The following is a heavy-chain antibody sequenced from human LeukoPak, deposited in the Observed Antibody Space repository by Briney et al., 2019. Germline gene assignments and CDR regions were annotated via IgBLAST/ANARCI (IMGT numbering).Heavy chain of an antibody. J-gene: IGHJ4*02. Sequence: SETLSLTCTVSGGSISCYYWSWIRQPPGKGLEWLGYSYYSGTTNYNPSLKSRLTISVDTSKNQFSLKLSSVTAADTAVYYCARSPLYYYDSSGYSDWGQGTLVTVSS. CDR1: GGSISCYY. D-gene: IGHD3-22*01. V-gene: IGHV4-59*08. CDR3: ARSPLYYYDSSGYSD. CDR2: SYYSGTT.